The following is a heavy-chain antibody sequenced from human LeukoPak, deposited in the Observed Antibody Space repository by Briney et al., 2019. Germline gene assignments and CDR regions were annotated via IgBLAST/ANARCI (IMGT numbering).Heavy chain of an antibody. CDR3: ARDQSSGIYCSGGSCSFDY. D-gene: IGHD2-15*01. J-gene: IGHJ4*02. CDR2: IRYDGSNK. Sequence: GGSLRLSCAASGFTFSSYGMHWVRQAPGKGLEWVAFIRYDGSNKYYADSVKGRFTISRDNSKNTLYLQMNSLRAEDTAVYYCARDQSSGIYCSGGSCSFDYWGQGTLVTVSS. V-gene: IGHV3-30*02. CDR1: GFTFSSYG.